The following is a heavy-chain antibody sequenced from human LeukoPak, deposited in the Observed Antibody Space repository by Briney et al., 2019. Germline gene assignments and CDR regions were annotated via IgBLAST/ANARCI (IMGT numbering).Heavy chain of an antibody. CDR1: GFTFSSYG. CDR3: AKVQYYSGGSCQRRGAFDI. V-gene: IGHV3-30*02. Sequence: GGSLRLSCAASGFTFSSYGMHWVRQAPGKGLEWVAFIRYDGSNKYYADSVKGRFTISRDNSKNTLYLQMNSLRAEDTAVYYCAKVQYYSGGSCQRRGAFDIWGQGTMVTVSS. J-gene: IGHJ3*02. D-gene: IGHD2-15*01. CDR2: IRYDGSNK.